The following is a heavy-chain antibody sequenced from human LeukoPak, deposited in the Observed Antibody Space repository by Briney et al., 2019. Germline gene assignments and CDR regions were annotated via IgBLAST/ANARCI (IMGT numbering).Heavy chain of an antibody. V-gene: IGHV3-48*03. CDR3: ARDGSPSRYYYYYMDV. CDR1: GFTFSSYE. Sequence: GGSLRLSCAASGFTFSSYEMNWVRQAPGKGLEWVSYISSSGSTIYYADSVKGRFTIFRDNAKNSLYLQMNSLRAEDTAVYYCARDGSPSRYYYYYMDVWGKGTTVTVSS. CDR2: ISSSGSTI. J-gene: IGHJ6*03. D-gene: IGHD6-6*01.